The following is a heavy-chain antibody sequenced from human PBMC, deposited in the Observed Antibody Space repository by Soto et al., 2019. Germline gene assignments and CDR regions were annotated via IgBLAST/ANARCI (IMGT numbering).Heavy chain of an antibody. V-gene: IGHV4-39*01. CDR2: IYYSGST. Sequence: PAETLSLTCTVSGCSISSSSYYWGWIGQPPGEGLEWIGSIYYSGSTYYNPSLKSRVTISVDTSKNQFSLKLSSVTAADTAVYYCARRGQQLVRLYYYYGMDVWGQGTTVTVSS. J-gene: IGHJ6*02. CDR3: ARRGQQLVRLYYYYGMDV. D-gene: IGHD6-13*01. CDR1: GCSISSSSYY.